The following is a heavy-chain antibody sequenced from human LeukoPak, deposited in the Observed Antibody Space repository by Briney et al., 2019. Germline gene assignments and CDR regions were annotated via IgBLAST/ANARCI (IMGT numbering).Heavy chain of an antibody. J-gene: IGHJ6*04. CDR2: INHSGST. V-gene: IGHV4-34*01. Sequence: SETLSLTCAVYGGSFSGYYWSWIRQPPGKGLEWIGEINHSGSTNYNPPLKSRVTISVDTSKNQFSLKLSSVTAADTAVYYCARGRGSGPASGYGMDVWGKGTTVTVSS. D-gene: IGHD3-10*01. CDR3: ARGRGSGPASGYGMDV. CDR1: GGSFSGYY.